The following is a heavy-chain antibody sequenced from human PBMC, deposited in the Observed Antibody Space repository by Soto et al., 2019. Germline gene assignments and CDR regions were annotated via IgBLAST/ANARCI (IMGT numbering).Heavy chain of an antibody. J-gene: IGHJ4*02. CDR1: GGSISSSSYY. V-gene: IGHV4-39*01. D-gene: IGHD4-4*01. Sequence: KASETLSLTCTVSGGSISSSSYYWGWIRQPPGKGLEWIGSIYYSGSTYYNPSLKSRVTISVDTSKNQFSLKLSSVTAADTAVYYCARHYSNEQDFDYWGQGTLVTVSS. CDR2: IYYSGST. CDR3: ARHYSNEQDFDY.